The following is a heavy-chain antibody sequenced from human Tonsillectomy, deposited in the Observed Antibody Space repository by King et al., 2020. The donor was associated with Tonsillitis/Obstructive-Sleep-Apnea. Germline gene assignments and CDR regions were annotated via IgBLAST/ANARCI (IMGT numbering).Heavy chain of an antibody. CDR2: IWYDGSNK. J-gene: IGHJ4*02. CDR3: ARDVPDYGDLDY. V-gene: IGHV3-33*01. D-gene: IGHD3-16*01. CDR1: GFTFSSYG. Sequence: VQLVESGGGVVQPGRSLRLSCAASGFTFSSYGMHWVRQAPGKGLEWVAVIWYDGSNKYYADSVKGRFTISRDNSKNTLYLQMNSLRAEDTAVYYCARDVPDYGDLDYWXQGTLVTVSS.